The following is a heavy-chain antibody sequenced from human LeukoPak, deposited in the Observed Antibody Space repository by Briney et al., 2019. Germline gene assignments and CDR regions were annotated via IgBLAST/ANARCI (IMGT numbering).Heavy chain of an antibody. Sequence: SVKVSCKASGGTFSSYAISWVRQAPGQGLEWMGGIIPIFGTANYAQKFQGRVTITADESTSTAYMELSSLRSQDTAVYYWARCGMLALGYYYYYYMDVWGKGTTVTVSS. J-gene: IGHJ6*03. CDR2: IIPIFGTA. D-gene: IGHD2-8*01. CDR3: ARCGMLALGYYYYYYMDV. V-gene: IGHV1-69*01. CDR1: GGTFSSYA.